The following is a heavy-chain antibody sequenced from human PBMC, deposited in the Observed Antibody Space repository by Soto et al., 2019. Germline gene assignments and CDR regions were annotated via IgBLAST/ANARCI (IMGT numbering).Heavy chain of an antibody. CDR3: ARVSGEQHYLYYYYGMDV. V-gene: IGHV3-48*03. CDR2: ISSSGSTI. CDR1: GFTFSSYE. D-gene: IGHD6-13*01. J-gene: IGHJ6*02. Sequence: GGSLRLSCAASGFTFSSYEMKWVRQAPGKGLEWVSYISSSGSTIYYADSVKGRFTISRDNAKNSLYLQMNSLRAEDTAVYYCARVSGEQHYLYYYYGMDVWGQGTTVTVSS.